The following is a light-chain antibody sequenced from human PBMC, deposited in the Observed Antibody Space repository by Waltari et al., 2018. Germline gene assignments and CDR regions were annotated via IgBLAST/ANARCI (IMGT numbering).Light chain of an antibody. CDR2: QDN. V-gene: IGLV3-1*01. CDR3: QAWDSSNVV. Sequence: SYELTQPPSVSVSPGQTATITCSGEKLGDKYISWYQKRPGQPPVVVIYQDNKRPSGIPERVPGSNSGDTATLTISGTQARDEADYYCQAWDSSNVVFGGGTKLTVL. J-gene: IGLJ2*01. CDR1: KLGDKY.